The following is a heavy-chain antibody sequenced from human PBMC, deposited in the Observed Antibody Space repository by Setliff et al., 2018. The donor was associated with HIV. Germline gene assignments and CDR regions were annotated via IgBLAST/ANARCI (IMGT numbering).Heavy chain of an antibody. CDR1: GFSFSSYT. D-gene: IGHD4-4*01. V-gene: IGHV3-48*03. CDR3: ARDDSNYRQHGMDV. Sequence: GGSLRLSCEASGFSFSSYTMNWVRQAPGKGLEWVSYISSSGSTIYYADSVKGRLTISRDNAKNSLYLQMNSLRAEDTAVYYCARDDSNYRQHGMDVWGQGTTVTVSS. CDR2: ISSSGSTI. J-gene: IGHJ6*02.